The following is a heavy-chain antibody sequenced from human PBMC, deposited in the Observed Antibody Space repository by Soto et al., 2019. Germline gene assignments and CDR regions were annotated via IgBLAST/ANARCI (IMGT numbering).Heavy chain of an antibody. D-gene: IGHD3-9*01. J-gene: IGHJ5*02. CDR3: ARRRYFDTLFDP. Sequence: EVQLVQSGAEVKKPGESLKISCKASGYSFNNYWIGWVRQISGKGLEWMGITHPDDSQTLYSPSFQGQVTISVDKSISTVYLQWSSLKASDTATYFCARRRYFDTLFDPWGQGTLVTVSS. V-gene: IGHV5-51*03. CDR1: GYSFNNYW. CDR2: THPDDSQT.